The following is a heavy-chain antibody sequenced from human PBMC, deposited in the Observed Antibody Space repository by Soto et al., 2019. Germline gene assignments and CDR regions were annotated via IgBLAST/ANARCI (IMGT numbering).Heavy chain of an antibody. J-gene: IGHJ6*02. CDR2: LNPNSGGT. V-gene: IGHV1-2*02. D-gene: IGHD3-3*01. CDR3: XXXADFWRGGGMDL. CDR1: GYTFVGYY. Sequence: QEQLVQSGAEVKKPGASVKVSCKASGYTFVGYYLHWXRQAPGQGLEWLGWLNPNSGGTNYAQRFQGRVTMTRDESISTASLELSRLKPXDTAXXXXXXXADFWRGGGMDLWGQGTTVTVSS.